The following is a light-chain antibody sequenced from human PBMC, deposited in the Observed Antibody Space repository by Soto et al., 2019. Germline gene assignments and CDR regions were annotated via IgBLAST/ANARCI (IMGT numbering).Light chain of an antibody. Sequence: QSALTQPASVSGSPGQSITISCTGTSRDVGGYSYVSWYQQHPGKAPKLMIYDVNNRPSGVSDRFSGSKSGNTASLTISGLQAEDKSDYYCSSFTSYSTLVFGGGTKLTVL. CDR2: DVN. CDR1: SRDVGGYSY. J-gene: IGLJ2*01. CDR3: SSFTSYSTLV. V-gene: IGLV2-14*03.